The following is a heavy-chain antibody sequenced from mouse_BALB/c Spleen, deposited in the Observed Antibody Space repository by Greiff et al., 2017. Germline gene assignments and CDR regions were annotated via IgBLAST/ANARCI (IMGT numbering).Heavy chain of an antibody. V-gene: IGHV1-14*01. CDR2: INPYNDGT. J-gene: IGHJ4*01. CDR3: ARLPGYAMDY. CDR1: GYTFTSYA. D-gene: IGHD5-5*01. Sequence: EVQLQQSGPELAKPGASVKMSCTASGYTFTSYAMHWVKQKPGQGLEWIGYINPYNDGTKYNEKFKGKATLTSDKSSSTAYMELSRLTSEDSAVYYCARLPGYAMDYWGQGTSVTVSS.